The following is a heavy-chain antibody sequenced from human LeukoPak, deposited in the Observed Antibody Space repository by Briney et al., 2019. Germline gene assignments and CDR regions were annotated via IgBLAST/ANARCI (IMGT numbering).Heavy chain of an antibody. Sequence: SETLSLTCSVSGDSLSSGDYFWTWIRQHPGKGLEWLGYIQHSGTTNYNPSLKSRLTMSVDTSKNQFSLKLDSVTAADTAVYYCARDETPWGPGTLVTVYS. CDR1: GDSLSSGDYF. CDR2: IQHSGTT. J-gene: IGHJ5*02. V-gene: IGHV4-31*03. CDR3: ARDETP.